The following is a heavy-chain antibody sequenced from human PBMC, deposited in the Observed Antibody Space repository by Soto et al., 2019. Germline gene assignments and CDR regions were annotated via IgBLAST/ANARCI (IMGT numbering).Heavy chain of an antibody. D-gene: IGHD5-12*01. Sequence: LRLSCSASGFTFSSYAMHWVRQAPGKGLEYVSAISSNGGSTYYADSVKGRFTISRDNSKNTLYLQMSSLRAEDTAVYYCVKDRRWLQRILDCWRQGTVFTISS. CDR2: ISSNGGST. J-gene: IGHJ4*02. CDR1: GFTFSSYA. CDR3: VKDRRWLQRILDC. V-gene: IGHV3-64D*06.